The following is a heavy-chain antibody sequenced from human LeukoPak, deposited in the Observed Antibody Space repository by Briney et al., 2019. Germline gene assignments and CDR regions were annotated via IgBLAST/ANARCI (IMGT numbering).Heavy chain of an antibody. CDR1: GFTFSSYW. CDR3: ARGYYYGSGSYYFDY. J-gene: IGHJ4*02. Sequence: GGSLRLSCAASGFTFSSYWMSWVRHAPGKGLEWVANMKQDGSEKFYVDSVKGRFTISRDNAKNSLYLQMNSLRAEDTAVYYCARGYYYGSGSYYFDYWGQGTLVTVSS. D-gene: IGHD3-10*01. CDR2: MKQDGSEK. V-gene: IGHV3-7*01.